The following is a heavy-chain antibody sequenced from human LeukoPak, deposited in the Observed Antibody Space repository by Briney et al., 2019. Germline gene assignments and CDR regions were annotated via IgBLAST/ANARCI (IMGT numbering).Heavy chain of an antibody. V-gene: IGHV3-30*03. D-gene: IGHD3/OR15-3a*01. CDR1: GFTFSSYG. Sequence: PGGSLRLSCAASGFTFSSYGMHWVRQAPGKGVEWVAVISYDGSNKYYADSVKGRFTISRDNSKNTLYLQMNSLRAEDTAVYYCATGLAAFVQDAFDIWGQGTMVTVSS. CDR3: ATGLAAFVQDAFDI. J-gene: IGHJ3*02. CDR2: ISYDGSNK.